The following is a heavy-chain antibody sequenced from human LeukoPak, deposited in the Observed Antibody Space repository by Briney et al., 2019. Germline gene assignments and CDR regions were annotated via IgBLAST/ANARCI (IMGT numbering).Heavy chain of an antibody. CDR3: ARDPPGIAASGTYY. Sequence: GGSLRLSCAVSGFSVSNNYMNWVRQAPGKGLEWVSLVYSRGGTSYADSVKGRFSISRDSSKNTLFLQMNSLRVEDTAVYYCARDPPGIAASGTYYWGQGTLVTVSS. J-gene: IGHJ4*02. CDR2: VYSRGGT. D-gene: IGHD6-13*01. V-gene: IGHV3-53*01. CDR1: GFSVSNNY.